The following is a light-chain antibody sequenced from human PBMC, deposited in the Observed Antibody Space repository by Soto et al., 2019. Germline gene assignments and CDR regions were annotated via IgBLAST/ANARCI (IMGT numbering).Light chain of an antibody. J-gene: IGKJ4*01. CDR3: QQYNPPLT. CDR2: GAS. V-gene: IGKV3-20*01. CDR1: QSVSNNY. Sequence: EIVLTQSPGTLSLSPGERATLSCRASQSVSNNYLAWYQQKAGQAPRLLIYGASNRATGIPDRFSGSGSATDFTLTVSRLEPEDSAVYFCQQYNPPLTFGGGTKVDIK.